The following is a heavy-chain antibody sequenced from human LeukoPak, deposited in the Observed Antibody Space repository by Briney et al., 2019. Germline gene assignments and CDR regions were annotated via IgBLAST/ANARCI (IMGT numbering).Heavy chain of an antibody. CDR3: ARKRITMVRGVRRGGWFDP. Sequence: SETLSLTCAVSGGSISSSNWWSWIRQPPGKGLEWIGEIYHSGSTNYNPSLKSRVTMSVDTSKNQFSLKLSSVTAADTAVYYCARKRITMVRGVRRGGWFDPWGQGTLVTVSS. CDR2: IYHSGST. CDR1: GGSISSSNW. D-gene: IGHD3-10*01. V-gene: IGHV4-4*02. J-gene: IGHJ5*02.